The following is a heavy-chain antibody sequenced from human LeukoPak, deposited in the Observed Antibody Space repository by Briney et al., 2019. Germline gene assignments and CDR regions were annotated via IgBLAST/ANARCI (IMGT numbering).Heavy chain of an antibody. V-gene: IGHV4-34*01. J-gene: IGHJ3*02. CDR3: ARTSRWFDAFDI. Sequence: KPSETLSLTCAVYGESFSGYYWSWIRRPPGKGLEWIGEINRNGTTNYNPSLKSRVTISVDTSKNHFSLRLSSVTAADTAVYYCARTSRWFDAFDIWGQGTMVTVSS. D-gene: IGHD6-13*01. CDR1: GESFSGYY. CDR2: INRNGTT.